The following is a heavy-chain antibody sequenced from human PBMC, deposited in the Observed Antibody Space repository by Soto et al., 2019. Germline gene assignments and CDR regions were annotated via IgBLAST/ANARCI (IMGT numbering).Heavy chain of an antibody. CDR3: ARNDPNKRFDP. V-gene: IGHV4-34*01. CDR1: GGSFSGYY. CDR2: INHSGST. J-gene: IGHJ5*02. Sequence: SETLSLTCAVYGGSFSGYYWSWIRQPPGKGLEWIGEINHSGSTNYNPSLKSRVTISVDTSKNQFSLKLSSVTAADTAVYYCARNDPNKRFDPWGQGTLVTVSS.